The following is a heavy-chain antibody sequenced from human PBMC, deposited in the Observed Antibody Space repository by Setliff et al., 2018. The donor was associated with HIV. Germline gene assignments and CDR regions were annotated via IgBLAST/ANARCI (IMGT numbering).Heavy chain of an antibody. CDR1: GYTFTNYG. CDR3: ARVPYNFWSGYPLDY. V-gene: IGHV1-18*01. D-gene: IGHD3-3*01. J-gene: IGHJ4*02. Sequence: ASVKVSCKASGYTFTNYGIAWVRQAPGQGLEWMGWISAYNGYTNYAQKLQGRVTMTTDTSTSTAYMELRSLRSDDTAVYYCARVPYNFWSGYPLDYWGQGTLVTVSS. CDR2: ISAYNGYT.